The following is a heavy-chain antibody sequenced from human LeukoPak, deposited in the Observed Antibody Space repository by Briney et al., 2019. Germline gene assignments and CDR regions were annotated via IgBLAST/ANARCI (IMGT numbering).Heavy chain of an antibody. J-gene: IGHJ4*02. V-gene: IGHV6-1*01. CDR1: GDSVSSNSAA. CDR3: ARDMAPDYYDSSGYQVGFDY. Sequence: SQTLSLTCAISGDSVSSNSAAWHRIRQSPSRGLEWLGRTYYRSKWYNDYAVSVKSRITINPDTSKNQFSLQLNSVTPEDTAVYYCARDMAPDYYDSSGYQVGFDYWGQGTLVTVSS. D-gene: IGHD3-22*01. CDR2: TYYRSKWYN.